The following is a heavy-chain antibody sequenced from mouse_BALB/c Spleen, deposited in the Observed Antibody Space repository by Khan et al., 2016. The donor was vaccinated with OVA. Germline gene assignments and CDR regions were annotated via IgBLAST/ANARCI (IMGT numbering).Heavy chain of an antibody. CDR2: INPRTGYT. V-gene: IGHV1-4*01. D-gene: IGHD6-1*01. Sequence: QVQLQQSPAELAESQASATMSSAASRYTLIHSLILSAIHSPPPGLGWIAYINPRTGYTEYNQNFKDQATLTPDKSSSPGYMQLRGLPSEDSAAYYCARRGLRGDFDYWGQGTTLTVSS. CDR1: RYTLIHSL. J-gene: IGHJ2*01. CDR3: ARRGLRGDFDY.